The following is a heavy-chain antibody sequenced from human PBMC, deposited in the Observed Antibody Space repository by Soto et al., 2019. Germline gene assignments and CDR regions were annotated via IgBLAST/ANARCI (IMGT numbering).Heavy chain of an antibody. J-gene: IGHJ5*02. CDR1: GGSISSGGYY. V-gene: IGHV4-31*03. CDR3: ARRYGDYPSDWFDP. Sequence: QVQLQESGPGLVKPSQTLSLTCTVSGGSISSGGYYWSWIRQHPGKGLEWIGYIYYSGSTYYNPSLKSRVTIAVDTSKNQFSLKLSSVTAADTAVYYCARRYGDYPSDWFDPWGQGTLVTVSS. CDR2: IYYSGST. D-gene: IGHD4-17*01.